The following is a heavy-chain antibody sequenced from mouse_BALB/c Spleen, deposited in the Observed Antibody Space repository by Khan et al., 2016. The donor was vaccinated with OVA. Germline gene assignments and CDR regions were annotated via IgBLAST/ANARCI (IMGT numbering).Heavy chain of an antibody. CDR1: GYTFTNYG. CDR2: INTYTGEP. J-gene: IGHJ3*01. CDR3: AKSREYDYDECAY. Sequence: LVESGPELKKPGETVKISCKASGYTFTNYGMNWVKQAPRKGLKWMGWINTYTGEPTYADDFKGRFAFSLETSASTAYLQINNLKNEDMATYFCAKSREYDYDECAYWGQGTLVTVSA. D-gene: IGHD2-4*01. V-gene: IGHV9-1*02.